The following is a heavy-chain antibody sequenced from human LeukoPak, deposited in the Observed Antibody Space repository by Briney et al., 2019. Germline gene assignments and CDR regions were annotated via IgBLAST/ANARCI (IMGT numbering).Heavy chain of an antibody. V-gene: IGHV3-30*18. J-gene: IGHJ1*01. CDR3: AKDRYSYCSSTICYQYFQH. CDR1: GFTFSSYG. Sequence: GGSLRLSCAASGFTFSSYGMHWVRQAPGKGLEWVAVISYDGSNKYYADSVKGRFTISRDNSKNTLYLQMNSLRVEDTAVYYCAKDRYSYCSSTICYQYFQHWGQGTLVTVSS. CDR2: ISYDGSNK. D-gene: IGHD2-2*01.